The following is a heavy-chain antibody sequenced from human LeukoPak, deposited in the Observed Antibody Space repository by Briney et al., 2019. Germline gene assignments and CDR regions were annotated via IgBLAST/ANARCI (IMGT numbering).Heavy chain of an antibody. J-gene: IGHJ6*03. CDR2: INPNSGGT. D-gene: IGHD2-15*01. V-gene: IGHV1-2*02. CDR3: ARSGGSHLVGYYYYMDV. CDR1: GYTFTGYY. Sequence: ASVKVSCKASGYTFTGYYMHWVRQAPGQGLEWMGWINPNSGGTNYAQKFQGRVTMTRDTSISTAYMELSRLRSDDTAVYYCARSGGSHLVGYYYYMDVWGKGTTVTISS.